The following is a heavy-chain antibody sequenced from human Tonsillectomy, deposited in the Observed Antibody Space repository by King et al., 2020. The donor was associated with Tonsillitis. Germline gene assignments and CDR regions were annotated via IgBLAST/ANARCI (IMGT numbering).Heavy chain of an antibody. V-gene: IGHV3-13*01. Sequence: VQLVESGGGLVQPGGSLRLSCAASGFTFSIYDMHWVRQATGKGLKWVSAIGTGGDTYYPDSVKGRFTISRENAKNSLYLQVNSLGAEDTAVYYCARTGSTRSGSWDDWYFDLWGRGTLVTVST. J-gene: IGHJ2*01. CDR2: IGTGGDT. CDR3: ARTGSTRSGSWDDWYFDL. D-gene: IGHD6-13*01. CDR1: GFTFSIYD.